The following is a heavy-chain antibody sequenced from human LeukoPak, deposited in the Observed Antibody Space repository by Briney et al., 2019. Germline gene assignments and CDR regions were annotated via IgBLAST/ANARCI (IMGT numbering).Heavy chain of an antibody. J-gene: IGHJ6*02. CDR3: ARDSDFDSSGYYPYYYYYYKMDV. D-gene: IGHD3-22*01. V-gene: IGHV3-21*01. CDR1: GFTFSGCA. Sequence: PGGSLRLSCAASGFTFSGCAMNWVRQAPGKGLEWVSSISSGSSYIFYADSVKGRFTISRDNAKNSLFLQMNSLRAEDTAVYYCARDSDFDSSGYYPYYYYYYKMDVWGQGTTVTVSS. CDR2: ISSGSSYI.